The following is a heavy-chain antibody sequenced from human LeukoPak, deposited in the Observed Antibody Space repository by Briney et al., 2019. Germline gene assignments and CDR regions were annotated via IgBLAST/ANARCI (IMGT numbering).Heavy chain of an antibody. D-gene: IGHD3-22*01. CDR2: ISSSGSTI. V-gene: IGHV3-48*03. CDR3: AITPPYYYDSSGYSGDAFDI. CDR1: GFTVSSNY. Sequence: PGGSLRLSCAASGFTVSSNYMNWVRQAPGKGLEWVSYISSSGSTIYYADSVKGRFTISRDNAKNSLYLQMNSLRAEDTAVYYCAITPPYYYDSSGYSGDAFDIWGQGTMVTVSS. J-gene: IGHJ3*02.